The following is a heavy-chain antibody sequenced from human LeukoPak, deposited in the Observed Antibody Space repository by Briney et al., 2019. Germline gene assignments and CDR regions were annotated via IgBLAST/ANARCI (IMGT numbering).Heavy chain of an antibody. V-gene: IGHV4-59*01. D-gene: IGHD5-24*01. CDR1: GGSFSGYY. CDR3: ARGDGYNYAY. CDR2: IYYSGST. J-gene: IGHJ4*02. Sequence: SETLSLTCAVYGGSFSGYYWSWIRQPPGKGLEWIGYIYYSGSTYYNPSLKSRVTISVDTSKNQFSLKLSSVTAADTAVYYCARGDGYNYAYWGQGTLVTVSS.